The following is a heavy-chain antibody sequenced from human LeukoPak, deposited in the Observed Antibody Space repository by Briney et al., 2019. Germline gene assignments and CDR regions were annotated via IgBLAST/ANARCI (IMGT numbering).Heavy chain of an antibody. CDR3: ARGKHDSSGSFDY. J-gene: IGHJ4*02. CDR1: GGTFSSYA. V-gene: IGHV1-69*01. CDR2: IIPIFGTA. D-gene: IGHD3-22*01. Sequence: GASVKVSCKASGGTFSSYAISWVRQAPGQGLEWMGGIIPIFGTANYAQKFQGRVTITADESTSTAYMELSSLRSEDTAVYYCARGKHDSSGSFDYWGQGTLVTVSS.